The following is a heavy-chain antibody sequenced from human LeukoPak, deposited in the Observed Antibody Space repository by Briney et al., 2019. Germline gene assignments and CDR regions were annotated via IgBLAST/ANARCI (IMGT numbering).Heavy chain of an antibody. CDR3: ARPTSVVVVAASPLTPPWFDP. CDR2: ISAYNGNT. CDR1: GCTCTSYG. V-gene: IGHV1-18*04. Sequence: ASVKVSCKASGCTCTSYGISWVRQAPGQGLEWMGWISAYNGNTNYAQKLQGRVTMTTDTSTSTAYMELRSLRSDDTAVYYCARPTSVVVVAASPLTPPWFDPWGQGTLVTVSS. D-gene: IGHD2-15*01. J-gene: IGHJ5*02.